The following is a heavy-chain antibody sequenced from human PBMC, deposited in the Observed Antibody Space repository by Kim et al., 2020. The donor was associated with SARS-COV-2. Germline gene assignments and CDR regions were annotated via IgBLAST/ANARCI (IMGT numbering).Heavy chain of an antibody. D-gene: IGHD3-22*01. J-gene: IGHJ4*02. V-gene: IGHV3-30*18. Sequence: GGSLRLSCAASGFTFSNYGMHWVRQAPGKGLEWVSVISYDGSNRYYADSVKGRFTISRDNSKNTLYLQMNSLRAEDTAVYYCAKDQDSSCYYKWRASDYWGQGTLVTVSS. CDR1: GFTFSNYG. CDR2: ISYDGSNR. CDR3: AKDQDSSCYYKWRASDY.